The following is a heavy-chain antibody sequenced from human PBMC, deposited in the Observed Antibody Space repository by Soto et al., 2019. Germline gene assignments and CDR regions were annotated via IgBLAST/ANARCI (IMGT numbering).Heavy chain of an antibody. CDR3: TKSWLFEKNWFDP. J-gene: IGHJ5*02. D-gene: IGHD3-22*01. Sequence: GGSLRLSCAASGFSFTTYGMSWVRQAPGKGLEWVSDISSTGLYTYLADSVKGRFTISRDNSKNTLYLQMNSLRVGDTAVYFCTKSWLFEKNWFDPWGQGTLVTVSS. CDR2: ISSTGLYT. CDR1: GFSFTTYG. V-gene: IGHV3-23*01.